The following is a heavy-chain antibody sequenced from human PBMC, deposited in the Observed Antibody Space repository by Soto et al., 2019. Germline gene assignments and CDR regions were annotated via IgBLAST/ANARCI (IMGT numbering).Heavy chain of an antibody. CDR2: ITQDGSNK. D-gene: IGHD6-19*01. CDR1: GFTFSSYG. CDR3: AREGIAVAGTDAFDI. J-gene: IGHJ3*02. Sequence: GGSLRLSCAASGFTFSSYGMHWVRQAPGKGLEWVANITQDGSNKYYVDSVKGRFTISRDNAKNTLYLQMNSLRAEDTAVYYCAREGIAVAGTDAFDIWGQGTMVTVSS. V-gene: IGHV3-7*01.